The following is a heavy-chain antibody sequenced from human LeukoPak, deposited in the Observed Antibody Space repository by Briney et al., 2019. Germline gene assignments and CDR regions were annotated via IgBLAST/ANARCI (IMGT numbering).Heavy chain of an antibody. CDR3: AKYGQTVGATQAGDY. V-gene: IGHV3-73*01. Sequence: GGSLKLSCAASGFTFSGSAMHWVRQASGKGLEWVGRIRSKANSYATAYAASVKGRFTISRDNSKNTLYLQMNSLRAEDTAVYYCAKYGQTVGATQAGDYWGQGTLVTVSS. CDR2: IRSKANSYAT. J-gene: IGHJ4*02. D-gene: IGHD1-26*01. CDR1: GFTFSGSA.